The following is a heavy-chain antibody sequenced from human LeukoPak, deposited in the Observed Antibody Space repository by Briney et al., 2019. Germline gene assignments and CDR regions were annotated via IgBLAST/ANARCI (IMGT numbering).Heavy chain of an antibody. CDR3: ARGGRDGYNYGY. V-gene: IGHV4-59*01. D-gene: IGHD5-24*01. CDR2: IYYSGST. Sequence: PSETLSLTCTVSGGSISSYCLSWIRQPPGKGLEWIGYIYYSGSTNYNPSLKSRVTISVDTSKNQFSLKLSSVTAADTAVYYCARGGRDGYNYGYWGQGTLVTVSS. J-gene: IGHJ4*02. CDR1: GGSISSYC.